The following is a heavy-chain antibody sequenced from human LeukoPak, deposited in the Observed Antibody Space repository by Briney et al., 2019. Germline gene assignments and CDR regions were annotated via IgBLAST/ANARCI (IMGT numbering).Heavy chain of an antibody. Sequence: GGSLRLSCAASGFTFSSYWMSWVRQAPGKGLEWVANIKQDGSEKYYVDSVKGRFTISRDNAKNSLYLQMNSLRAEDTAVYYCAKDSQYHYGDYPTGYYYYMDVWGKGTTVTVSS. CDR3: AKDSQYHYGDYPTGYYYYMDV. V-gene: IGHV3-7*01. J-gene: IGHJ6*03. D-gene: IGHD4-17*01. CDR2: IKQDGSEK. CDR1: GFTFSSYW.